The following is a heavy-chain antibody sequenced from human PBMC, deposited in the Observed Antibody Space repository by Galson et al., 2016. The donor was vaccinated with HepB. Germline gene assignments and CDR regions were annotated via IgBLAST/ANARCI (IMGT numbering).Heavy chain of an antibody. CDR1: GGSISSSHSYY. CDR2: ISYHGKP. V-gene: IGHV4-39*02. Sequence: ETLSLTCTVSGGSISSSHSYYWGWIRQPPGRGLEWIGTISYHGKPYYHPSLKSRVTISVDTSRNQFSLRLSSVTATDTAVYYCASDDYWGQGTLVSVSS. J-gene: IGHJ4*02. CDR3: ASDDY.